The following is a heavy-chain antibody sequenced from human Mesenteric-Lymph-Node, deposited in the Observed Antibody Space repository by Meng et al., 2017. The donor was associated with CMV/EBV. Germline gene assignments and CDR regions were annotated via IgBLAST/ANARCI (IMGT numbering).Heavy chain of an antibody. V-gene: IGHV3-30*02. Sequence: GESLKISCAASGFTFSSYGMHWVRQAPGKGLEWVAFIRYDGSNKYYADSVKGRFTISRDNSKNTLYLQMNSLRAEDTAVYYCVKRGPLQVDVWGQGTTVTVSS. CDR3: VKRGPLQVDV. CDR2: IRYDGSNK. J-gene: IGHJ6*02. CDR1: GFTFSSYG. D-gene: IGHD3-10*01.